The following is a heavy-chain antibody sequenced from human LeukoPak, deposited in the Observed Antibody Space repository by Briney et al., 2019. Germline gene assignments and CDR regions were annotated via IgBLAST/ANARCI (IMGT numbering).Heavy chain of an antibody. Sequence: SGGSLRLSCAASGFTVSSNYMSWVRQAPGKGLEWVSVIYSGGSTYYADSVKGRFTISRDNSKNTLYLQMNSLRAEDTAVYYCARAPYYYDSSGLVYWGQGTLVTVSS. CDR1: GFTVSSNY. CDR2: IYSGGST. D-gene: IGHD3-22*01. J-gene: IGHJ4*02. CDR3: ARAPYYYDSSGLVY. V-gene: IGHV3-53*01.